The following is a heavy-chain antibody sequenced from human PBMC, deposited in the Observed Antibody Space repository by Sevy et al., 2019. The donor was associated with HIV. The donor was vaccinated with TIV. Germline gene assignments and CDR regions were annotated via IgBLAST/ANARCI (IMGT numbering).Heavy chain of an antibody. CDR2: ISSSGSTI. CDR3: ARDTQYSSSLGFDY. V-gene: IGHV3-48*03. J-gene: IGHJ4*02. CDR1: GFTFSSYE. D-gene: IGHD6-6*01. Sequence: GGSLRLSCAASGFTFSSYEMNWVRQAPGKGLEWVSYISSSGSTIYYADSVKGRFTISRDNAKNSLYLQMNSLRAEDTAVYYCARDTQYSSSLGFDYWGQRTLVTVSS.